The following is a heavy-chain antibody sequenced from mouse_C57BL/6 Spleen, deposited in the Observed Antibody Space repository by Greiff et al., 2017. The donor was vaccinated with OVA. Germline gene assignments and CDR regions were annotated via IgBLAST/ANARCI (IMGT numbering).Heavy chain of an antibody. Sequence: VQLQQSGPVLVKPGASVKMSCKASGYTFTDYYMNWVKQSHGKSLEWIGVINPYNGGTSYNQTFKGKATLTVDKSSSTAYMELNSLTSEDSAVYYCARDSNYGYAMDYWGQGTSVTVSS. CDR3: ARDSNYGYAMDY. CDR1: GYTFTDYY. V-gene: IGHV1-19*01. J-gene: IGHJ4*01. CDR2: INPYNGGT. D-gene: IGHD2-5*01.